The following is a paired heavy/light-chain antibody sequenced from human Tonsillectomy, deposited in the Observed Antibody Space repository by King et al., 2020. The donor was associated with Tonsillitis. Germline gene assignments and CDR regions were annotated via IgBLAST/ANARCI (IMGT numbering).Heavy chain of an antibody. V-gene: IGHV1-69*01. Sequence: QVQLVQSGAEVKKPGSSVKVSCKASGGTFSSYAISWVRQAPGQGLEWMGGIIPIFGTANYAQKFQGRVTITADESTSTAYMELSSLRSEDTAVYYCARSARYYDFWSGYYTGGALYYYYYMDVWGKGTTVTVSS. J-gene: IGHJ6*03. CDR2: IIPIFGTA. D-gene: IGHD3-3*01. CDR3: ARSARYYDFWSGYYTGGALYYYYYMDV. CDR1: GGTFSSYA.
Light chain of an antibody. V-gene: IGKV1-5*03. Sequence: DIQMTQSPSTLSASVGDRVTITCRASQSISSWLAWYQQKPGKAPKLLIYKASSLESGVPSRFSGSGSGTEFTLTISSLQPDDFATYYCQQYNSYSHTFGQGTKLEIK. J-gene: IGKJ2*01. CDR3: QQYNSYSHT. CDR2: KAS. CDR1: QSISSW.